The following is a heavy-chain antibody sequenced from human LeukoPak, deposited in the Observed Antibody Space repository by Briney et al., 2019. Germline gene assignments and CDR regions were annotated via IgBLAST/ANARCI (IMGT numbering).Heavy chain of an antibody. D-gene: IGHD2-15*01. V-gene: IGHV3-48*01. CDR2: ISSSSSTI. J-gene: IGHJ4*02. CDR3: ASRYCSGGSCYSSGGY. CDR1: GFTFSSYS. Sequence: GGSLRLSCAASGFTFSSYSMNWVRQAPGKGLEWVSYISSSSSTIYYADSVKGRFTISRDNAKNSLYLQMNSLIADDTAVYYCASRYCSGGSCYSSGGYWGQGTLVTVSS.